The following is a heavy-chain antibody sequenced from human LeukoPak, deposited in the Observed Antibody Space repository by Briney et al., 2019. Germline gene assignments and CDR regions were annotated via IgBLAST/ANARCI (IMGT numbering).Heavy chain of an antibody. CDR2: ISSSSSYT. CDR3: ARGGDSSGYYQY. J-gene: IGHJ4*02. Sequence: GSLRLSCAASGFTFSCYYMRWVRQAPGEGVEGVSYISSSSSYTNYADSVKGRFTISRDNAKNSLYLQMNSLRAEDTAVYYCARGGDSSGYYQYWGQGTLVTVSS. V-gene: IGHV3-11*06. D-gene: IGHD3-22*01. CDR1: GFTFSCYY.